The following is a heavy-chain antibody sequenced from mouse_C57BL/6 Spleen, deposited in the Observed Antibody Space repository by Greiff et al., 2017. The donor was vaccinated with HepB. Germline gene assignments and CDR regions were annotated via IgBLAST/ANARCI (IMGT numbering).Heavy chain of an antibody. V-gene: IGHV1-7*01. CDR3: ARRRAYDYDYFDY. Sequence: QVHVKQSGAELAKPGASVKLSCKASGYTFTSYWMHWVNQRPGQGLEWIGYINPSSGYTKYNQKFKDKATLTADKSSSTAYMQLSSLTYEDSAVYYCARRRAYDYDYFDYWGQGTTLTVSS. CDR1: GYTFTSYW. D-gene: IGHD2-4*01. CDR2: INPSSGYT. J-gene: IGHJ2*01.